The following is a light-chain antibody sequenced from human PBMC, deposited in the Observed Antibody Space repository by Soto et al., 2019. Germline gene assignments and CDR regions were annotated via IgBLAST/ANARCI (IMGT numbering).Light chain of an antibody. J-gene: IGKJ2*01. CDR2: LGS. Sequence: DIVMTQSPLSLPVNPGEPASISCRSSQSRLHSNGNNYLDWYLQKPGQSPQLLIYLGSNRASGVPPRFSGSGSGTDFTLKISRVEAEDVGIYYCMHALETPYALGQGTKLEIK. CDR1: QSRLHSNGNNY. V-gene: IGKV2-28*01. CDR3: MHALETPYA.